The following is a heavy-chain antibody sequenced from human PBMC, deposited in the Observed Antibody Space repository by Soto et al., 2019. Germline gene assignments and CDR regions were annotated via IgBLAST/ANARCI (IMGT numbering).Heavy chain of an antibody. Sequence: SVTLSLTCTVDSISTYYWNWIRQPPGKGLEWIGYIYYIGRTNYNPSLKSRVTISVDTSKNQFSLKLSSVTAADTAVYYCARERPDGARLDPWGQGTLVTVSS. CDR2: IYYIGRT. V-gene: IGHV4-59*12. CDR3: ARERPDGARLDP. CDR1: SISTYY. J-gene: IGHJ5*02. D-gene: IGHD6-6*01.